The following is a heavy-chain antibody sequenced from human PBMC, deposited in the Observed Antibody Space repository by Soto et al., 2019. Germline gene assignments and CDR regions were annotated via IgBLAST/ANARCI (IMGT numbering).Heavy chain of an antibody. Sequence: LCLTCTVSGAYVSTDGYYWSWSRQPPGRTLEWIGYIYYSGSSGYNPSLKSRVTASVDTSKNQFSLILSSVTAADTAVYFCARLSRLAPVANNYYHSLDVWGQGTPVTVSS. J-gene: IGHJ6*02. CDR2: IYYSGSS. D-gene: IGHD5-12*01. V-gene: IGHV4-61*08. CDR1: GAYVSTDGYY. CDR3: ARLSRLAPVANNYYHSLDV.